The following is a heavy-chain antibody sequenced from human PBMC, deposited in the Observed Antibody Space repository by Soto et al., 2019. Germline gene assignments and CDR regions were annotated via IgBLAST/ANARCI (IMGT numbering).Heavy chain of an antibody. Sequence: QVQLVQSGAEVKKPGSSVKVSCKASGGTFSSYTISWVRRAPGQGLEWMGRIIPILGIANYAQKFQGRVTITADKSTSTAYMELSSLRSEDTAVYYCARDLATVTTVPCAYWGQRTLVTVSS. J-gene: IGHJ4*02. CDR1: GGTFSSYT. D-gene: IGHD4-17*01. V-gene: IGHV1-69*08. CDR2: IIPILGIA. CDR3: ARDLATVTTVPCAY.